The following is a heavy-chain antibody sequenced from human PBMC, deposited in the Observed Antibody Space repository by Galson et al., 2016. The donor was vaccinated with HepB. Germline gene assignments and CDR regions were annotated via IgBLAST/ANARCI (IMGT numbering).Heavy chain of an antibody. J-gene: IGHJ6*02. V-gene: IGHV3-74*01. Sequence: SLRLSCAASGFTLSKYWMHWVRQAPGKGLVWVSRINDDGRFTNYADSVKGRFTISRDNAKNTLYLQMNSLTADDTAVYYFAEGPRHYYSGMEVWGQGTTVIVSS. CDR2: INDDGRFT. CDR1: GFTLSKYW. CDR3: AEGPRHYYSGMEV.